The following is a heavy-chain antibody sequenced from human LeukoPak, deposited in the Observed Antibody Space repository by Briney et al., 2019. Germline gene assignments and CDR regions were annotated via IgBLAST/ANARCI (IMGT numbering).Heavy chain of an antibody. CDR2: IKEDGSEK. CDR3: VRDGHNWNDCDY. V-gene: IGHV3-7*01. J-gene: IGHJ4*02. Sequence: GGSLRLSCVVSGFTFRSYWMSWVRQAPGKGLEWVANIKEDGSEKNYAGSVKGRFSVSRDNGRNSLNLQINGLRAEDTAVYYCVRDGHNWNDCDYWGQGTLVTVAS. D-gene: IGHD1-1*01. CDR1: GFTFRSYW.